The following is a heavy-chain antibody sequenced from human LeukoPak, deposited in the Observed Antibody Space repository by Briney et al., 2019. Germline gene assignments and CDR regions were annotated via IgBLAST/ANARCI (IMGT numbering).Heavy chain of an antibody. D-gene: IGHD3-22*01. CDR2: INPSGGST. Sequence: ASVKVSCKASGYTFTSYYMHWVRQAPGQGLEWMGIINPSGGSTSYAQKFQGRVTMTRDTSTSTVYMELSSLRSEDTAVYYCARDRYYYDSSGYYPEPYYYYYYGMDVWGQGTTVTLSS. CDR1: GYTFTSYY. J-gene: IGHJ6*02. CDR3: ARDRYYYDSSGYYPEPYYYYYYGMDV. V-gene: IGHV1-46*01.